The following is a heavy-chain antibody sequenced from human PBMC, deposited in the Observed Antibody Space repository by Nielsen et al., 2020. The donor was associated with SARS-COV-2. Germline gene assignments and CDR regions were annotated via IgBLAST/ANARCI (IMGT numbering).Heavy chain of an antibody. D-gene: IGHD2-8*01. CDR2: ISSSSSYI. CDR3: ARDRNGRHDY. J-gene: IGHJ4*02. CDR1: GFSFSSFS. Sequence: AGSLSLSCAASGFSFSSFSMNWVRQAPGKGLEWVSSISSSSSYIYYADSVKGRFTISRDNAKNSLYLQMNSLRAEDTAVYYCARDRNGRHDYWGQGTLVTVSS. V-gene: IGHV3-21*01.